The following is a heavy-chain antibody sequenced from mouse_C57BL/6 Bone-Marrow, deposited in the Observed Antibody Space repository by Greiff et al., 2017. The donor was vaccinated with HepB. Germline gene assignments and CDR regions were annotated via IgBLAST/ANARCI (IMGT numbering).Heavy chain of an antibody. CDR3: ARRCWGYPILYWYFDV. Sequence: QVQLQQSGAELVRPGTSVKMSCKASGYTFTNYWIGWAKQRPGHGLEWIGDIYPGGGYTNYNEKFKGKATLTADKSSSTAYMQFSSLTSEDSAIYYCARRCWGYPILYWYFDVWGTGTTVTVSS. CDR2: IYPGGGYT. V-gene: IGHV1-63*01. D-gene: IGHD1-1*01. J-gene: IGHJ1*03. CDR1: GYTFTNYW.